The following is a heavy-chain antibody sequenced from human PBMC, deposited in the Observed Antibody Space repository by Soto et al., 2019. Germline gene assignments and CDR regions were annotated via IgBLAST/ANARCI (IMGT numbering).Heavy chain of an antibody. D-gene: IGHD4-17*01. CDR2: TYYRSKWSN. J-gene: IGHJ4*02. Sequence: SQTLSLTCAISGDSVSSNSVAWNWIRQSPSRGLEWLGRTYYRSKWSNDYAVSVESRITINPDTSKNQFSLHLDSVTPEDTAVYYCARDSPGYGDYVLFDYWGQGTRVTVSS. V-gene: IGHV6-1*01. CDR3: ARDSPGYGDYVLFDY. CDR1: GDSVSSNSVA.